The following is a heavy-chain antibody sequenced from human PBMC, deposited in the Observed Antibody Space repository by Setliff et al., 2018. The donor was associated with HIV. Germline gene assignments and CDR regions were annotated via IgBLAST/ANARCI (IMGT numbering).Heavy chain of an antibody. V-gene: IGHV3-48*01. CDR2: IRGKSDII. CDR1: GFAFSDNP. CDR3: ARDYNYIFDS. Sequence: GESLTISCVASSGFAFSDNPMNWVRQAPGKGLEWISHIRGKSDIIKYAESVMGRFTISRDNAKNSLYLEMNSLRAEDTAIYYCARDYNYIFDSWGQGVLVTVSS. D-gene: IGHD3-22*01. J-gene: IGHJ4*02.